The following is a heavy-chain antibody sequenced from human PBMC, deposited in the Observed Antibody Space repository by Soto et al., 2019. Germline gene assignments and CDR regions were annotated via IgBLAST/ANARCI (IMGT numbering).Heavy chain of an antibody. CDR1: EFTFRNYG. Sequence: GRSQRLSYAASEFTFRNYGMHWIRQAPGKGLEWVAVIWYDGSNKYYADSVKGRFTISRDNSKNMLYLQMNSLRAEDTAVYYWARDPMSRGYYYYMDVCGKGTTVTVSS. CDR3: ARDPMSRGYYYYMDV. CDR2: IWYDGSNK. V-gene: IGHV3-33*08. J-gene: IGHJ6*03. D-gene: IGHD3-10*01.